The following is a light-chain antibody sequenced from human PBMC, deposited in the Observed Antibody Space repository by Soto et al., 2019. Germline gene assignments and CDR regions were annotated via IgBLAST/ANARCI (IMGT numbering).Light chain of an antibody. CDR2: KAS. J-gene: IGKJ3*01. V-gene: IGKV1-5*03. CDR1: QSISSW. Sequence: DIQMTQSPSTLSASVGDRVTITCRASQSISSWLAWYQQKPGKAPKLLIYKASSLEIGVPSRFSGSGSGTEFTLTISSLQPDDFATYYCQQSFTFGPGTKVDIK. CDR3: QQSFT.